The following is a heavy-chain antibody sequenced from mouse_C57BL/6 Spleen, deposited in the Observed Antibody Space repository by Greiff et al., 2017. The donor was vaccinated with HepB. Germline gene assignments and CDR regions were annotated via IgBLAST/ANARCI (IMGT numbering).Heavy chain of an antibody. CDR1: GFTFSSYA. CDR2: ISSGGDYI. J-gene: IGHJ4*01. D-gene: IGHD2-4*01. CDR3: TRAGYDYDNYAMDY. V-gene: IGHV5-9-1*02. Sequence: EVKLVESGEGLVKPGWSLKLSCAASGFTFSSYAMSWVRQTPEKRLEWVAYISSGGDYIYYADTVKGRFTISRDNARNTLYLQMSSLKSEDTAMYYCTRAGYDYDNYAMDYWGQGTSVTVSS.